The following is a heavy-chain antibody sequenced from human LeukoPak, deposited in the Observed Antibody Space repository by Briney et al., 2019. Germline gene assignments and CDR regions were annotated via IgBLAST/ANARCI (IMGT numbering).Heavy chain of an antibody. Sequence: SETLSLTCTVSGYSISSGYYWGWIRQPPGKGLEWIGSIYHSGKTYYNPSLNSPVTISVDTSKNQFSLKLSSVTAADTAVYYCAREVDSSSVGWFDPWGQGTLVTVSS. CDR1: GYSISSGYY. D-gene: IGHD6-13*01. V-gene: IGHV4-38-2*02. CDR3: AREVDSSSVGWFDP. CDR2: IYHSGKT. J-gene: IGHJ5*02.